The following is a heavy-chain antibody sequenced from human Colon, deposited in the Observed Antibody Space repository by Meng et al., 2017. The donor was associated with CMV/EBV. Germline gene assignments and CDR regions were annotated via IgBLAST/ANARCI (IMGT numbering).Heavy chain of an antibody. CDR1: GFNVSTNY. V-gene: IGHV3-53*01. D-gene: IGHD2-8*01. J-gene: IGHJ5*02. CDR2: LYSGGTT. CDR3: ATAGGYSNNVYGVDP. Sequence: GGSLRLSCAVSGFNVSTNYMTWVRQAPGKGLEWVSVLYSGGTTYYADSVKGRFTVSRDNAKKSVYLEMNSLRGDDTAVYYCATAGGYSNNVYGVDPWGQGTLVTVSS.